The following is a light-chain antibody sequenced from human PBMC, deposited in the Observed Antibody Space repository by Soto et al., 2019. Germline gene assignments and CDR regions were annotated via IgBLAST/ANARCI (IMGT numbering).Light chain of an antibody. J-gene: IGKJ1*01. CDR3: QEYNNYWT. V-gene: IGKV1-6*01. CDR1: QGIRRD. Sequence: AIQMTQSPSSLSASVGDRVTITCRASQGIRRDLGWYQQQPGKAPKLLIYAASSLQSGVPSRFSGSGSGTDFTLTISSLQPEDFATYYCQEYNNYWTFGQGTKVDIK. CDR2: AAS.